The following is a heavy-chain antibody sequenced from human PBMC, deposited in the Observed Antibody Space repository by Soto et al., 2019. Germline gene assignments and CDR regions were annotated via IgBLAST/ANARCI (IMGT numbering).Heavy chain of an antibody. D-gene: IGHD1-20*01. CDR1: GYTFTSYD. V-gene: IGHV1-8*01. CDR3: ARGIN. Sequence: QVRLEQSGADVKKPGASVKVSCKASGYTFTSYDINWVRQTTGQGLEWMGWMNPHSRNTGYAQKFQGRLTLTRNTSISTAYLDLSSLRTEDTAIYYCARGINWGQGTLVTGSS. CDR2: MNPHSRNT. J-gene: IGHJ4*02.